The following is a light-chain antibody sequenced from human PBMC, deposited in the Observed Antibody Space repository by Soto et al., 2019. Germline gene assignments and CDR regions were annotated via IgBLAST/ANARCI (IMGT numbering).Light chain of an antibody. J-gene: IGLJ2*01. V-gene: IGLV1-40*01. CDR2: ANS. CDR3: QSYDSSLSGVV. Sequence: QSVLTKPPSVSGAPGQRVTISCTGSSSNIGAGYDVHWYQQLPGAAPKFLIYANSNRPSGVPDRFSGSKSGTSASLAITGLQAEDEADYYCQSYDSSLSGVVFGGGTKLTVL. CDR1: SSNIGAGYD.